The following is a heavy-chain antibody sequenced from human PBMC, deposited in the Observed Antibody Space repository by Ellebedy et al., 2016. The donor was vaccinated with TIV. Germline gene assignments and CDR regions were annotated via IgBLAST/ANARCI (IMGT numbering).Heavy chain of an antibody. V-gene: IGHV3-7*02. D-gene: IGHD4-11*01. CDR1: GFSFSSFW. J-gene: IGHJ5*02. Sequence: GESLKISCAASGFSFSSFWMGWIRQAPGKGLEWVAHIKYDEIESYHADSVKGRFIISRDNARKTLYLQMNSLRAEDTAVYYCARIKYTVTTNWFDPWGQGTLVTVSS. CDR2: IKYDEIES. CDR3: ARIKYTVTTNWFDP.